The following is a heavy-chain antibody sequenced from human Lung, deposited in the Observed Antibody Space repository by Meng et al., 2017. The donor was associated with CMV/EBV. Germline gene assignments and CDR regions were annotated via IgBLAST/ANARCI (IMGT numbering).Heavy chain of an antibody. CDR3: ARDPAVLYYYYYGMEV. CDR1: GFTFSRYW. Sequence: GGSXRLXXAASGFTFSRYWMSWVRQAPGKGLEWVANIRQDGTEKHYVGSVKGRFTVSRDNAKNSLYLQMNSLRAEDSAVYYCARDPAVLYYYYYGMEVWGQGXTVTVSS. V-gene: IGHV3-7*01. CDR2: IRQDGTEK. J-gene: IGHJ6*02. D-gene: IGHD3-16*01.